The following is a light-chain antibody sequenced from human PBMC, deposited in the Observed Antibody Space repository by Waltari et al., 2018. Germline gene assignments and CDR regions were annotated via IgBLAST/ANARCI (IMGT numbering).Light chain of an antibody. CDR1: RSDVGGYDF. V-gene: IGLV2-11*01. CDR2: DVN. Sequence: SALTQPRPVSGSPGQSVTISCTGTRSDVGGYDFVSWYQQYPGKAPKLIIYDVNRRPPGVPDRFSASKSGNTASLTISGLLNEDEADYYCCSYAGADTSVLFGGGTTLTVL. J-gene: IGLJ2*01. CDR3: CSYAGADTSVL.